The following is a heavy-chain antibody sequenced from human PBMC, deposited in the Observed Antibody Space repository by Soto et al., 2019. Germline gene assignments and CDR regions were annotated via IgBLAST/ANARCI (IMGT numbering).Heavy chain of an antibody. J-gene: IGHJ6*02. CDR2: IYYSGST. Sequence: SETLSLTCTVSGGPISSYYWSWIRQLPGRGLEWIGYIYYSGSTNYNPSLKSRVTISVDTSKNQFSLKLSPVTAADTAVYYCARVRITMVRGVINYYYGMDVWGQGTTVTVSS. CDR1: GGPISSYY. D-gene: IGHD3-10*01. CDR3: ARVRITMVRGVINYYYGMDV. V-gene: IGHV4-59*01.